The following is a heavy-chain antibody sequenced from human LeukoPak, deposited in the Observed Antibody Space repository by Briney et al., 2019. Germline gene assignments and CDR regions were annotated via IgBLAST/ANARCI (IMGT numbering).Heavy chain of an antibody. CDR3: AKASWVSRTDAVR. D-gene: IGHD3-16*01. CDR2: IRGNGET. V-gene: IGHV3-23*01. J-gene: IGHJ4*02. Sequence: GGSLTLSCAASGWSFSSFAMSWVRQGPARGLEGVSSIRGNGETFYTDSVKGRLTLSSDSSMSTLYSQLNNLGVEDTAIYYCAKASWVSRTDAVRWGQGTLVTVSS. CDR1: GWSFSSFA.